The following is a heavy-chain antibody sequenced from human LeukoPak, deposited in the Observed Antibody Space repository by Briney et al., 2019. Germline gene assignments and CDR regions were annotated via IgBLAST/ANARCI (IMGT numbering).Heavy chain of an antibody. CDR3: ARDAGCSTTSCRPGYFDY. CDR2: IYSGGTT. J-gene: IGHJ4*02. Sequence: GGSLRLSWAASGFTYSDHYMDWVRQAPGKGLEWVSVIYSGGTTYYADSVKGRYTVSRDNSKNTLYLQMNSLRAEDTAVYYCARDAGCSTTSCRPGYFDYWGQGTLVTVSS. V-gene: IGHV3-66*02. CDR1: GFTYSDHY. D-gene: IGHD2-2*01.